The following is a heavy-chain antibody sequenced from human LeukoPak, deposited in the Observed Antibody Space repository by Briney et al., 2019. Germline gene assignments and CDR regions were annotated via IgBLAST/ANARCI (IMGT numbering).Heavy chain of an antibody. J-gene: IGHJ5*02. CDR2: INTKTGRT. CDR1: GYTFTDYY. D-gene: IGHD3-3*01. V-gene: IGHV1-2*02. Sequence: ASVKVSCKTSGYTFTDYYIHWVRQAPGQGLEWMGWINTKTGRTSFARTFQGRVTLTRDPSITTVYMDMAWLTSDATAIYFCARADFIDAGPYVIAPWGQGTLVTVSS. CDR3: ARADFIDAGPYVIAP.